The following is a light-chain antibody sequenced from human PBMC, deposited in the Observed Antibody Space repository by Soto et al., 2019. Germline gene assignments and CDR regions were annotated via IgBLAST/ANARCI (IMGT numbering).Light chain of an antibody. CDR1: QTVSSNY. V-gene: IGKV3-20*01. CDR2: GAR. CDR3: QQYNSWPRT. J-gene: IGKJ1*01. Sequence: EIILTQSPDTLSLSPGERATLSCRASQTVSSNYLAWCQQRPGQAPRLLIYGARTRATGVPDRFSASGSGTDFSLTISSLQSEDFATYYCQQYNSWPRTFGQGTKV.